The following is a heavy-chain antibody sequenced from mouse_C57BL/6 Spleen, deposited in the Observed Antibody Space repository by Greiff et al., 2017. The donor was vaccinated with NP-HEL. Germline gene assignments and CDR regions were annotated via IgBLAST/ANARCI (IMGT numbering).Heavy chain of an antibody. Sequence: QVQLKESGPELVKPGASVKISCKASGYAFSSSWMNWVKQRPGKGLEWIGRIYPGDGDTNYNGKFKGKATLTADKSSSTAYMQLSSLTSEDSAVYFCARELPLLDYWGQGTTLTVSS. D-gene: IGHD2-1*01. J-gene: IGHJ2*01. CDR3: ARELPLLDY. CDR1: GYAFSSSW. CDR2: IYPGDGDT. V-gene: IGHV1-82*01.